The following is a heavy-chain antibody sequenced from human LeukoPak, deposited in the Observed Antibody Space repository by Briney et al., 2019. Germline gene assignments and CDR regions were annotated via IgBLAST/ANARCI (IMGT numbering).Heavy chain of an antibody. D-gene: IGHD7-27*01. CDR3: ASRKLGNDY. V-gene: IGHV4-61*02. Sequence: SETLSLTCTVSGGSISSGSYYWSWIRQPAGKGLEWIGRIYTSGSTNYNPSLKSRVTISADTSQNQFSLKLSSVTAADTAVYYCASRKLGNDYWGQGTLVTVSS. J-gene: IGHJ4*02. CDR1: GGSISSGSYY. CDR2: IYTSGST.